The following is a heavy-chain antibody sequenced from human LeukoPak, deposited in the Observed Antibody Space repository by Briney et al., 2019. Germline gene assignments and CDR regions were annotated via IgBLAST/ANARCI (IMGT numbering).Heavy chain of an antibody. J-gene: IGHJ6*03. CDR1: GGSISSSSYY. V-gene: IGHV4-39*07. CDR2: IYYSGST. Sequence: PSETLSLTCTVSGGSISSSSYYWGWIRQPPGKGLEWIGSIYYSGSTYYNPSLKSRVTISVDTSKNQFSLKLSSVTAADTAVYYCARAYYYYYMDVWGKGTTVTVSS. CDR3: ARAYYYYYMDV.